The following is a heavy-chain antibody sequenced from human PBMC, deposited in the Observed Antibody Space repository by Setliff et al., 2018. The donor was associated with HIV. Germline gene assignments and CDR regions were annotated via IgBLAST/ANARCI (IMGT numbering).Heavy chain of an antibody. CDR1: GGSISSGGYY. J-gene: IGHJ3*02. Sequence: SETLSLTCTVSGGSISSGGYYWSWIRQHPGKGLEWIGYIYYSGSTYYNPSLKSRVTISVDTSKNQFSLKLSSVTAADTAVYYCARGTSTMIVVVKGAFDIWGQGTMVTVS. D-gene: IGHD3-22*01. V-gene: IGHV4-31*02. CDR3: ARGTSTMIVVVKGAFDI. CDR2: IYYSGST.